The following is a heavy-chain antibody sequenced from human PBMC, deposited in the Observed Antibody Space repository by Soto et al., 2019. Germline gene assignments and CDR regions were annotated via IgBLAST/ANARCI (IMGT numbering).Heavy chain of an antibody. Sequence: AASWLEIMYSAVDSVCQKKEKGLEWVGRIRNKGNNYATAYTASVKGRFTISRDDSKNTVYLQMNSLKIDDTAVYYCTFLCDWADGVRLDYWGLGTLVTVSS. D-gene: IGHD2-21*01. V-gene: IGHV3-73*01. J-gene: IGHJ4*02. CDR2: IRNKGNNYAT. CDR1: WLEIMYSA. CDR3: TFLCDWADGVRLDY.